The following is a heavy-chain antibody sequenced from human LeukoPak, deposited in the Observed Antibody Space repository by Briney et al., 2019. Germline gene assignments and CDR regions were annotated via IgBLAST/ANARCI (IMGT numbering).Heavy chain of an antibody. CDR3: ASGMRVGPNI. CDR1: GFTFSSYA. J-gene: IGHJ4*02. Sequence: PGRSLRLSCAASGFTFSSYAMHWVRQAPGKGLEWVAVISYDGSNKYYADSVKGRFTISRDNSENTLYLQMNSLRAEDTAVYYCASGMRVGPNIWGQGTLVTVSS. V-gene: IGHV3-30-3*01. D-gene: IGHD1-26*01. CDR2: ISYDGSNK.